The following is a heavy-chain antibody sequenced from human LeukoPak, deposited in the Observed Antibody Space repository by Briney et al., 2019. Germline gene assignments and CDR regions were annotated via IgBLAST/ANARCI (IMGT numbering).Heavy chain of an antibody. J-gene: IGHJ4*02. Sequence: RSETLSLTCTVSGFSISNGYYWGWVRQAPEKGLEWLGIIYHSGATYYSPSFKSRVTISVDRSKNQFSLKLTSLTATDTAVYYCARDGRLMQNYYFDYWGPGTLVTVSS. CDR3: ARDGRLMQNYYFDY. V-gene: IGHV4-38-2*02. CDR2: IYHSGAT. CDR1: GFSISNGYY. D-gene: IGHD2-21*02.